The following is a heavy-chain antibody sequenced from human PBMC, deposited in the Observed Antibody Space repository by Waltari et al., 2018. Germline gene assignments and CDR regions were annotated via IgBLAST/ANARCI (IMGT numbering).Heavy chain of an antibody. D-gene: IGHD3-10*01. Sequence: QVQLQESGPGLVQPSQTLSLTCPASGGSISSGIYYCSWIRQPAGKGLDWIGRIYTSGSTNYNPSLKSRFTIAVETSKNQFSLKLSSVTAADTAVYYCARGEEYGVRGVIYYYYGMDVWGQGTTVTVSS. CDR2: IYTSGST. J-gene: IGHJ6*02. CDR3: ARGEEYGVRGVIYYYYGMDV. CDR1: GGSISSGIYY. V-gene: IGHV4-61*02.